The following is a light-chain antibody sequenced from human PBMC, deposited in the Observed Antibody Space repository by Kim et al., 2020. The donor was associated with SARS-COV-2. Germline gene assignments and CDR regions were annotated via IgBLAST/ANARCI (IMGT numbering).Light chain of an antibody. J-gene: IGKJ4*01. Sequence: FQMTQSPSSLSASVGDTITITCLTSQSITNNLHWYQQKAGRAPQLLIYGALTLQSGVPSRFSARGYGTVFALTISSLQPEDSATYYCQQSYRVPLTFGGGTKLEI. CDR1: QSITNN. V-gene: IGKV1-39*01. CDR2: GAL. CDR3: QQSYRVPLT.